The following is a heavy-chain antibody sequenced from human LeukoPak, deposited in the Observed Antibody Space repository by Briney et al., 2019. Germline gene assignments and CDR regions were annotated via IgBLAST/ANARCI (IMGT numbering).Heavy chain of an antibody. J-gene: IGHJ4*02. D-gene: IGHD1-26*01. CDR3: AKGGSSLYFFDY. Sequence: GGSLRLSCAASGFTFSSYAMSWVRQAPGKGLEWVSAISCSGGSTYYADSVKGRFTISRDNSKNTLYLQMNSLRAEDTAVYYCAKGGSSLYFFDYWGQGTLVTVSS. V-gene: IGHV3-23*01. CDR2: ISCSGGST. CDR1: GFTFSSYA.